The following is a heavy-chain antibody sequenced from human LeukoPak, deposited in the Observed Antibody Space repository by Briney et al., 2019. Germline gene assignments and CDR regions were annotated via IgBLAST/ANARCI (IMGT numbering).Heavy chain of an antibody. D-gene: IGHD1-26*01. CDR2: IRLDGSEE. V-gene: IGHV3-7*01. CDR3: AREDYFLSGGL. J-gene: IGHJ4*01. Sequence: GGSLRLSCAASGFTFSSYWMSWVRQAPGKGLEWVANIRLDGSEEYYVDSVKGRFTISRDNAKSSLYLQMNSLRAEDTAVYYWAREDYFLSGGLRGPGTLVTGFS. CDR1: GFTFSSYW.